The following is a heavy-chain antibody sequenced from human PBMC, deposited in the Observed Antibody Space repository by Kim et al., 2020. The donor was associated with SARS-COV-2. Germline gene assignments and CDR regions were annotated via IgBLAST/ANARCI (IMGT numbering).Heavy chain of an antibody. Sequence: ASVKDSCKASGYTFTTYYISWVRQAPWQGLEWMGWISAYNGYANYAQKFQGRVTMTTDTSTSTAYMELRSLRSDDTAMYYCAREPYSNFFDYCGQGTLVTVSS. D-gene: IGHD4-4*01. V-gene: IGHV1-18*01. CDR1: GYTFTTYY. CDR3: AREPYSNFFDY. J-gene: IGHJ4*02. CDR2: ISAYNGYA.